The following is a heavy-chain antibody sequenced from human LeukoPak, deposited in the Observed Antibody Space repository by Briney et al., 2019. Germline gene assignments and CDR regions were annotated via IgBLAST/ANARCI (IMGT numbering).Heavy chain of an antibody. J-gene: IGHJ3*02. CDR3: ARRNDFGI. CDR1: GGSFSGYY. CDR2: INHSGST. V-gene: IGHV4-34*01. Sequence: PSETLSLTCAVYGGSFSGYYWSWIRQPPGKGLEWIGEINHSGSTNYNPSLKSRVTISIDTSKNQFSLKLTSVTAADTAVYYCARRNDFGIWGQGTMVTVSS.